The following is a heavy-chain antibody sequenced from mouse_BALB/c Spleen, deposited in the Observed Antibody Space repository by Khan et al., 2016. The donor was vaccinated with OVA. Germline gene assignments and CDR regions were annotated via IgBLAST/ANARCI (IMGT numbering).Heavy chain of an antibody. J-gene: IGHJ4*01. Sequence: DLVKPGASVKLSCKASGYTFTSYWINWIKQRPGQGLEWIGRIGPGSGSTHYNEKFKGKATLTVDTSSTTAYIQLSSLSSEDSAVYFCAREDYYGDSNYALDYWGQGTSVTVSA. CDR3: AREDYYGDSNYALDY. CDR1: GYTFTSYW. V-gene: IGHV1S41*01. CDR2: IGPGSGST. D-gene: IGHD2-13*01.